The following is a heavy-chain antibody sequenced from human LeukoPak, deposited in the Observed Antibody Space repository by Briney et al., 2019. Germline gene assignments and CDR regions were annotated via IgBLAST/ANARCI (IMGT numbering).Heavy chain of an antibody. Sequence: GESLKISCKGSGYSFTSHRIAWVRQMPGKGLEWMGIIYPGDSDTTYSPSFQGQVTISADKSISTAYLQWSSLKASDTAMYYCARHGDSNWYFDYWGQGTLVTVSS. CDR2: IYPGDSDT. CDR1: GYSFTSHR. J-gene: IGHJ4*02. CDR3: ARHGDSNWYFDY. D-gene: IGHD6-13*01. V-gene: IGHV5-51*01.